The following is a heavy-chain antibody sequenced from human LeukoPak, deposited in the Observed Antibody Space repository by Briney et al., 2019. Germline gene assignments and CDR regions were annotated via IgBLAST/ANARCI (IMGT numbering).Heavy chain of an antibody. CDR1: GGTFNSYG. CDR2: IIPILGTA. D-gene: IGHD3-22*01. CDR3: ASIWSGYSSGYNFDY. V-gene: IGHV1-69*10. J-gene: IGHJ4*02. Sequence: SVKVSCKASGGTFNSYGIIWVRQAPGQGLEWMGGIIPILGTANYAQKFQGRVTMTRNTSISTAYMELSSLRSEDTAVYYCASIWSGYSSGYNFDYWGQGTLVTVSS.